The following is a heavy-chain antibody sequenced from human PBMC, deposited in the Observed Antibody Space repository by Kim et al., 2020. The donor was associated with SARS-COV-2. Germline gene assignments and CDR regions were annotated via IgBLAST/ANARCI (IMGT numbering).Heavy chain of an antibody. Sequence: YADFVKGRFTIARDNAKSSLYLQMISLRAEATALYYCAKAMVIPWDYGMDVWGQGTAVTVSS. J-gene: IGHJ6*02. V-gene: IGHV3-9*01. CDR3: AKAMVIPWDYGMDV. D-gene: IGHD3-22*01.